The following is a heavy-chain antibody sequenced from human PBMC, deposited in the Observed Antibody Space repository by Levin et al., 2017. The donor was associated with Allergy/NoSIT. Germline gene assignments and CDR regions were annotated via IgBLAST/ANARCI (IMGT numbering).Heavy chain of an antibody. D-gene: IGHD6-13*01. CDR1: GGSISSGDYY. CDR2: IYYSGST. V-gene: IGHV4-30-4*01. J-gene: IGHJ4*02. Sequence: SETLSLTCTVSGGSISSGDYYWSWIRQPPGKGLEWIGYIYYSGSTYYNPSLKSRVTISVDTSKNQFSLKLSSVTAADTAVYYCARTPYSPHYFDYWGQGTLVTVSS. CDR3: ARTPYSPHYFDY.